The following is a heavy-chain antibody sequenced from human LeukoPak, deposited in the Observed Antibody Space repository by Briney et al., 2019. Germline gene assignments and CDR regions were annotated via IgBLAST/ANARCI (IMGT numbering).Heavy chain of an antibody. Sequence: SVNVSCKASGGTFRSYAISWVRQAPGQGLEWMGGIIPIFGTANYAQKFQGRVTITADESTSTAYMELSSLRSEDTAVYYCARGRWLQLRSFDYWGQGTLVTVSS. V-gene: IGHV1-69*13. CDR1: GGTFRSYA. CDR3: ARGRWLQLRSFDY. J-gene: IGHJ4*02. D-gene: IGHD5-24*01. CDR2: IIPIFGTA.